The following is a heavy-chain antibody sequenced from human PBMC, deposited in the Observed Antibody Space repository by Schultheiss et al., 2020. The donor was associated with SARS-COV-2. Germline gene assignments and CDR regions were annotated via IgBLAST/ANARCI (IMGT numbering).Heavy chain of an antibody. V-gene: IGHV3-53*01. J-gene: IGHJ4*02. CDR2: IYSAGST. CDR3: ARGKEFTAMAMDY. Sequence: GESLKISCAASGFTFSSYVMAWVRQAPGKGLEWISLIYSAGSTYYADSVEGRFTISRDNSKNTLYLQMNSLRADDTAVYYCARGKEFTAMAMDYWGQGTQVTVSS. CDR1: GFTFSSYV. D-gene: IGHD5-18*01.